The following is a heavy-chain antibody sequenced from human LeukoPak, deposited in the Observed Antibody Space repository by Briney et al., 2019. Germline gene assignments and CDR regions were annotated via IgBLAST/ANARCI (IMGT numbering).Heavy chain of an antibody. Sequence: GGSLRLSCTAPGFPFNAYNIHWIRQSPGRGLEWVSFLRNDETEIHYADFAKGRFTISRDRSKNSVYLQMNSLRPDDTALYYCAKDGGRYRFDFWGQGTMVTVSS. CDR3: AKDGGRYRFDF. D-gene: IGHD3-16*02. V-gene: IGHV3-30*02. CDR1: GFPFNAYN. J-gene: IGHJ4*02. CDR2: LRNDETEI.